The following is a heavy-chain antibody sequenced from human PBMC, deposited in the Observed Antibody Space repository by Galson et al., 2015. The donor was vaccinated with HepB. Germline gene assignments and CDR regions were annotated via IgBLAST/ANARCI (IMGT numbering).Heavy chain of an antibody. CDR2: ISRHGDTK. D-gene: IGHD3-16*02. Sequence: SLRLSCAASGFTFSHYGMVWVRQVPGKGLEWMSFISRHGDTKLYADSVKGRFSISRDNSGNTLHLLMNSLSGEDTAVYFCGIVPGPMDVWGKGTTVTVSS. CDR3: GIVPGPMDV. J-gene: IGHJ6*03. CDR1: GFTFSHYG. V-gene: IGHV3-30*03.